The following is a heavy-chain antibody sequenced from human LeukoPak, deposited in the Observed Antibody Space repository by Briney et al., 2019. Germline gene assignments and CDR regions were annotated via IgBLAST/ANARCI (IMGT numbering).Heavy chain of an antibody. D-gene: IGHD6-6*01. CDR2: MNPNSGNT. J-gene: IGHJ6*03. CDR1: VYTFTSYD. Sequence: ASVKVSCKASVYTFTSYDINWVRQATGQGLEWMGWMNPNSGNTGYAQKFQGRVTMTRNTSISTAYMGLSSLRSEDTAVYYCARSSAIAARPWYYYYYMDVWGKGTTVTVSS. CDR3: ARSSAIAARPWYYYYYMDV. V-gene: IGHV1-8*01.